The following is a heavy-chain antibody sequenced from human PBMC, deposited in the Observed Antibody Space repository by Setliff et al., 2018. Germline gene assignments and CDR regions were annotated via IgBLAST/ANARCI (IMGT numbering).Heavy chain of an antibody. Sequence: SETLSLTCTVSGGSIMNYFWSWIRQPPGKGLEWIGYIYHNGNTNFNPSLKTRVTMSVDPSKNQFALNLRSVTAADTAVYYCVRDRTAYSYGLDVWAQGTTVTVSS. CDR1: GGSIMNYF. CDR3: VRDRTAYSYGLDV. D-gene: IGHD5-18*01. V-gene: IGHV4-59*01. CDR2: IYHNGNT. J-gene: IGHJ6*02.